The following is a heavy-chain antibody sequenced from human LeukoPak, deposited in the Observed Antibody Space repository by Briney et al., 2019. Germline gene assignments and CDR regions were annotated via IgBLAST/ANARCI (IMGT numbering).Heavy chain of an antibody. Sequence: GGSLRLSCTASGFTFGDYAMSWVRQAPGKGLEWVSAISGSGGSTYYADSVKGRFTISRDNSKNTLYLQINSLRAEDTAVYYCAKDHLPGIVVADRDYWGQGTLVTVS. D-gene: IGHD6-19*01. CDR2: ISGSGGST. CDR1: GFTFGDYA. V-gene: IGHV3-23*01. J-gene: IGHJ4*02. CDR3: AKDHLPGIVVADRDY.